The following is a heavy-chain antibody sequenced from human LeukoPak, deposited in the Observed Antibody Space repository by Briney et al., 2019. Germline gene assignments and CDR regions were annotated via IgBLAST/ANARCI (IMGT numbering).Heavy chain of an antibody. Sequence: PGGSLRLSCAASGFTFSSYWMHWARQAPGKGLVWVSRINTDGSSTSYADSVKGRFTISRDNAKNTLYLQMNSLRAEDTAVYYCASTKWEPNAFDIWGQGTMVTVSS. CDR1: GFTFSSYW. CDR2: INTDGSST. D-gene: IGHD1-26*01. CDR3: ASTKWEPNAFDI. V-gene: IGHV3-74*01. J-gene: IGHJ3*02.